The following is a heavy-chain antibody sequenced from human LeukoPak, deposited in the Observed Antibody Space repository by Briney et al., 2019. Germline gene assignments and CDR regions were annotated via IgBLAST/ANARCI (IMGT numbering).Heavy chain of an antibody. D-gene: IGHD6-19*01. J-gene: IGHJ2*01. CDR1: GFTFSTYG. V-gene: IGHV3-23*01. Sequence: GRSLRLSCAASGFTFSTYGMHWVRQAPGKGLEWVSGISSSGDSTYYADSVKGRFTISRDNSKNTLFLQMNSLTAEDTAVYYCAKGSLYTSGWYFDLWGRGTLVPVSS. CDR2: ISSSGDST. CDR3: AKGSLYTSGWYFDL.